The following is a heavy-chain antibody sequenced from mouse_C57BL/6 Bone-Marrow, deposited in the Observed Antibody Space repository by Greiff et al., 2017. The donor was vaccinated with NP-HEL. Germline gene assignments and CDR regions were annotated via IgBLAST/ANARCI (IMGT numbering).Heavy chain of an antibody. J-gene: IGHJ4*01. CDR3: SRGGSYGAGAMDY. Sequence: QVHVKQPGAELVRPGSSVKLSCKASGYTFTSYWMHWVKQRPIQGLEWIGNIDPSDSETHYNQKFKDKATMTVDKSSSTAYMQLSSLTSEDSAVYYCSRGGSYGAGAMDYWGQGTSVTVSS. D-gene: IGHD2-12*01. V-gene: IGHV1-52*01. CDR2: IDPSDSET. CDR1: GYTFTSYW.